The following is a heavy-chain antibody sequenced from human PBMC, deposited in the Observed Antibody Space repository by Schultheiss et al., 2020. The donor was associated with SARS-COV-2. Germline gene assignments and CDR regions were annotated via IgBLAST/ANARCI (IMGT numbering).Heavy chain of an antibody. CDR1: GFTFSSYA. Sequence: GGSLRLSCAASGFTFSSYAMSWVRQAPGKGLEWVSVIYSGGSTYYADSVKGRFTISRDNSKNTLYLQMNSLRAEDTAVYYCAKPRGTTVTTDFDDWGQGTLVTVSS. D-gene: IGHD4-11*01. J-gene: IGHJ4*02. CDR2: IYSGGST. CDR3: AKPRGTTVTTDFDD. V-gene: IGHV3-23*03.